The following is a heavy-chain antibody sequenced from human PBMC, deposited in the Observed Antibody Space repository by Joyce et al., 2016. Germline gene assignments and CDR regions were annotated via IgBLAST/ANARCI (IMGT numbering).Heavy chain of an antibody. V-gene: IGHV4-31*03. CDR3: ARGEVVVTAIRFGP. Sequence: QAQLQESGPGLVKPSETLSLTCTFSGGSIRSGGYYWAWIRQYPGKGLEWLGSIYYRRSTHYNPSRKSRLTMTVDMSNNQFFLRLTSVTAADTAIYYCARGEVVVTAIRFGPWGQGTLVTVSS. J-gene: IGHJ5*01. CDR1: GGSIRSGGYY. CDR2: IYYRRST. D-gene: IGHD2-21*02.